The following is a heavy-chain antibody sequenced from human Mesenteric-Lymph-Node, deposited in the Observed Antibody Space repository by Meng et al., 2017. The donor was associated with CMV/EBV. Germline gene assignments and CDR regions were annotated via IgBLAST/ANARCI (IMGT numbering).Heavy chain of an antibody. D-gene: IGHD2/OR15-2a*01. CDR3: ARRRVNFSYAFDI. V-gene: IGHV2-5*02. J-gene: IGHJ3*02. Sequence: FSGFSPSTILMGVGWIRQPPGKALECLAVIYWDDDKRYSPSLESSLTIAKDTSENQMVLTMTNMDPVDTATYSCARRRVNFSYAFDIWGQGTMVTVSS. CDR2: IYWDDDK. CDR1: GFSPSTILMG.